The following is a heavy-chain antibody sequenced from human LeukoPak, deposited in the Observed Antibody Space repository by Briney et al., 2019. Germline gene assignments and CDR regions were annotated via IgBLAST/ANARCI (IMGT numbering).Heavy chain of an antibody. CDR2: IYTTGST. CDR3: ANGTNWFDP. D-gene: IGHD1-14*01. V-gene: IGHV4-61*02. Sequence: SETLSLTCTVSGASINSDNYWSWIRQPAGKGLEWIGRIYTTGSTNYNPSLNSRVSISVDTSKNQFSLKLSSVTAADTAVYYCANGTNWFDPWGQGTLVTVSS. CDR1: GASINSDNY. J-gene: IGHJ5*02.